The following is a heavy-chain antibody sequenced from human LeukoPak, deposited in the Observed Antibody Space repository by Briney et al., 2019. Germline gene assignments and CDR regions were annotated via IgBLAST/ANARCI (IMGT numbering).Heavy chain of an antibody. V-gene: IGHV4-39*01. J-gene: IGHJ4*02. D-gene: IGHD3-22*01. CDR2: IYYSGST. Sequence: SETLSLTCTVSGGSISSSSYYWGWIRQPPGKGLEWIGSIYYSGSTYYNPSLKSRVTISVDTSKNQFSLKLSSVTAADTAVHYSARHGITMISGRFDYWGQGTLVTVSS. CDR3: ARHGITMISGRFDY. CDR1: GGSISSSSYY.